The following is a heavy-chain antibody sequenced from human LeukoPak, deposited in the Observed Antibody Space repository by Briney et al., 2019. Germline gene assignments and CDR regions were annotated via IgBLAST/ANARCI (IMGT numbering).Heavy chain of an antibody. V-gene: IGHV4-59*01. CDR1: GGSISSYY. CDR2: IYYSGST. CDR3: ARDLGDPYCSSTSCYAY. Sequence: PSETLSLTCTVSGGSISSYYWSWIRQPPGKGLEGIGYIYYSGSTNYNPSLTSRGTISVDTSKNQFSLKLSSVTAADTAVYYCARDLGDPYCSSTSCYAYWGQGTLVTVSS. J-gene: IGHJ4*02. D-gene: IGHD2-2*01.